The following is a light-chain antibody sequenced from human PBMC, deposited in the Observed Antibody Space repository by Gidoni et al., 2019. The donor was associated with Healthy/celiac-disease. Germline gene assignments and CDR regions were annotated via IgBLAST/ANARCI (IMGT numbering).Light chain of an antibody. J-gene: IGLJ1*01. CDR1: TSDVGGYNY. V-gene: IGLV2-14*01. CDR3: SSYTSSNYV. CDR2: DVS. Sequence: QPALTHLSSVSGSPGQSITISCTGTTSDVGGYNYVSWYQQHPGKAPKLMIYDVSNRPSGVSNRFSGSKSGNTASLTISGLQAEDEADYYCSSYTSSNYVFGTGTKVTVL.